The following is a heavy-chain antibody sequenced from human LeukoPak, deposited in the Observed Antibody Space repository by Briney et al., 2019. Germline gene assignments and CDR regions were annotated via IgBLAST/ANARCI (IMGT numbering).Heavy chain of an antibody. CDR3: ASALPADRFDY. J-gene: IGHJ4*02. Sequence: GGSLRLSCAASGFIFSDYWMSWVRQAPGKGLEWVANIKYHGTEKYYVDSVKGRFTISRDNAKNSLFLQMNSLRVEDTAVYYCASALPADRFDYWGQGALVTVSS. D-gene: IGHD2-2*01. CDR1: GFIFSDYW. V-gene: IGHV3-7*01. CDR2: IKYHGTEK.